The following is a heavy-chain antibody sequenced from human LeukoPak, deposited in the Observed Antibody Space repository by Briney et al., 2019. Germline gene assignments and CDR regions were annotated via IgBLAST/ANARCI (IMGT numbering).Heavy chain of an antibody. CDR1: GGSITTNNYY. CDR2: ISYSGST. J-gene: IGHJ5*02. D-gene: IGHD6-13*01. Sequence: SETLSLTCTVSGGSITTNNYYWGWIRQPPGKGLEWIGMISYSGSTYYNPSLKSRVTISRETSKNQFSLKLSSVTAADTAVYYCARSGQQLAPNWFDPWGQGTLVTVSS. V-gene: IGHV4-39*07. CDR3: ARSGQQLAPNWFDP.